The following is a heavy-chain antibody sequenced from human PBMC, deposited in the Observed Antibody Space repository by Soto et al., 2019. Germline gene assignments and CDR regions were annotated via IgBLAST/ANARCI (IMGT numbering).Heavy chain of an antibody. Sequence: QITLKESGPTLVKPTQTLTPTCTFSGFSLSTSGVGVGWIRQPPGKALEWLALIYWDGDKRYSPSLKSRLTITKDTSKNQVVLTMTNMDPVDTATYYCIRRTGGFDYWGQGTLVTVSS. CDR3: IRRTGGFDY. CDR2: IYWDGDK. D-gene: IGHD3-10*01. J-gene: IGHJ4*02. V-gene: IGHV2-5*02. CDR1: GFSLSTSGVG.